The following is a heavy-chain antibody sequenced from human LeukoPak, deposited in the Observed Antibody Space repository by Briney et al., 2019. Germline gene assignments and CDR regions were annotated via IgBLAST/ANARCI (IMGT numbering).Heavy chain of an antibody. CDR1: GGSISSGDYY. V-gene: IGHV4-30-4*01. J-gene: IGHJ4*02. D-gene: IGHD4-17*01. CDR2: IYYSGST. Sequence: SETLSLTCTVSGGSISSGDYYWSWIRQPPGKGLEWNGYIYYSGSTYYNPSLKSRVTISVDTSKNQFSLKLSSVTAADTAVYYCARVTTVMLFDYWGQGTLVTVSS. CDR3: ARVTTVMLFDY.